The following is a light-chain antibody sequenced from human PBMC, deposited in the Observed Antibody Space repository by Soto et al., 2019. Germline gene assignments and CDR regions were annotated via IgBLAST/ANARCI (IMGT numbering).Light chain of an antibody. Sequence: DIQMTQSPSSVSVSVGDRVTITCRASLDINRWLAWYQVRPGKPPKLLIAGAFVIKSGVPSRFSGSGYGTDFALTIDNLQPEDFATYYCQQADSYPITFGQGTRLEI. CDR3: QQADSYPIT. V-gene: IGKV1-12*01. J-gene: IGKJ5*01. CDR2: GAF. CDR1: LDINRW.